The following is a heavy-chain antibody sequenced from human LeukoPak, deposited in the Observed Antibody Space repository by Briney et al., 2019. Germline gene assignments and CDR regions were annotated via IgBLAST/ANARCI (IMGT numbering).Heavy chain of an antibody. CDR1: GFTFSSAW. V-gene: IGHV3-7*01. J-gene: IGHJ4*02. CDR2: IKDDGSDK. D-gene: IGHD3-16*01. CDR3: ADLGSRD. Sequence: GGSLRLSCAASGFTFSSAWMTWVRQAPGKGLEWVATIKDDGSDKYYVDSVKGRFTISRDNAKKSLWLQMSSLRVEDTAMYYCADLGSRDWGQGTLVTVSS.